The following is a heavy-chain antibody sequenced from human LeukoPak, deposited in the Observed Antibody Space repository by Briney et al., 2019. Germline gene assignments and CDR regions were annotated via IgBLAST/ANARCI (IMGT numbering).Heavy chain of an antibody. CDR3: ARNRDLITMIVVVNAFDI. V-gene: IGHV4-4*07. D-gene: IGHD3-22*01. CDR1: GGSISSYY. J-gene: IGHJ3*02. CDR2: IYTSGST. Sequence: SETLSLTCTVSGGSISSYYWSWIRQPAGKGLEWIGRIYTSGSTNYNPSLKSRVTMSVDTSKNQFSLKLSSVTAADTAVYYCARNRDLITMIVVVNAFDIWGQGTMVTVSS.